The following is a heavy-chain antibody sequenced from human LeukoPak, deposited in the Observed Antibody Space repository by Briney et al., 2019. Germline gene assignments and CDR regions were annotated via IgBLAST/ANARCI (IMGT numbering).Heavy chain of an antibody. CDR2: ISWNSGSI. CDR1: GFTFDDYA. V-gene: IGHV3-9*01. J-gene: IGHJ4*02. CDR3: AKDYSSGPSFRYFDY. D-gene: IGHD6-19*01. Sequence: GGSLRLSCAASGFTFDDYAMHWVRQAPGKGLEWVSGISWNSGSIGYADSVKGRFTISRDNAKNSLFLQMNSLRAEDTALYYCAKDYSSGPSFRYFDYWGQGTLVTVSS.